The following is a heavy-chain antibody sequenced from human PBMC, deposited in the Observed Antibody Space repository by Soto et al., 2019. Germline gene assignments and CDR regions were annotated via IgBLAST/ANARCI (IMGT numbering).Heavy chain of an antibody. CDR3: ATPYYDFWSGFFLERSYFDY. CDR1: GFTFSSYA. Sequence: QVQLVESGGGVVQPGRSLRLSCAASGFTFSSYAMHWVRQAPGKGLEWVAVISYDGSNKYYADSVKGRFTISRDNSKNTLYLQMNSLRAEDTAVYYCATPYYDFWSGFFLERSYFDYWGQGTLVTVSS. J-gene: IGHJ4*02. V-gene: IGHV3-30-3*01. CDR2: ISYDGSNK. D-gene: IGHD3-3*01.